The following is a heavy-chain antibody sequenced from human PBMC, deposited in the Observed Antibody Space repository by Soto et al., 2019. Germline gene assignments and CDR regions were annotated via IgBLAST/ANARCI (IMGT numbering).Heavy chain of an antibody. Sequence: GGSLRLSCAASGFTFSSYAMSWVRQAPGKGLEWVSAISGSGDSTYYADSVKGRFTISRDNSKNTLDLQMNSLRAEDTAVYYCAKPIPAIAVGGTVYWGQGILVTVSS. CDR2: ISGSGDST. CDR1: GFTFSSYA. J-gene: IGHJ4*02. CDR3: AKPIPAIAVGGTVY. D-gene: IGHD6-19*01. V-gene: IGHV3-23*01.